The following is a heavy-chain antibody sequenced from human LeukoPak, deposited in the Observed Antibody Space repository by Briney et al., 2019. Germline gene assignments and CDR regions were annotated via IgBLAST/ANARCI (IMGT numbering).Heavy chain of an antibody. V-gene: IGHV3-33*03. CDR3: AKGVGYGGMDV. CDR1: GFTFSSYG. D-gene: IGHD5-12*01. CDR2: IWYDGSNK. J-gene: IGHJ6*02. Sequence: GGSLRLSCAASGFTFSSYGMHWVRQAPGKGLEWVAVIWYDGSNKYYADSVKGRFTISRDNSKNTVSLQMDSLRAEDTGIYYCAKGVGYGGMDVWGQGTTVTVSS.